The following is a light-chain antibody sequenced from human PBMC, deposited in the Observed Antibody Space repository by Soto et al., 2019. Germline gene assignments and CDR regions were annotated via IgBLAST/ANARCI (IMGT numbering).Light chain of an antibody. V-gene: IGKV1-39*01. J-gene: IGKJ2*01. CDR1: QSITSH. CDR3: QESYSTPYT. Sequence: DIQMTQSPPSLPASVGDRVTITCRAGQSITSHLNWYQHKPGKAPKLLIYAASILQSGVPSRFSGSGSGTDFTLTISSLQPEDFATYYCQESYSTPYTFGRGTKVDIK. CDR2: AAS.